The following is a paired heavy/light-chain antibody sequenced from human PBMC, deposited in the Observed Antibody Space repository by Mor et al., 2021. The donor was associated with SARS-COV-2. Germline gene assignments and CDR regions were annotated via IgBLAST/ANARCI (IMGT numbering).Light chain of an antibody. CDR1: QDINTS. J-gene: IGKJ1*01. CDR2: KAS. Sequence: DIQMTQSPSTLSSSVGDRVTITCRASQDINTSMAWYQQKPGKAPKVLIYKASNLDSGVPSRFSGSGSGTRFTLTISSLQPDDFATYYCQQYGSQSRTFGQGTKVEIK. V-gene: IGKV1-5*03. CDR3: QQYGSQSRT.
Heavy chain of an antibody. J-gene: IGHJ3*02. CDR1: GDSLRSNNW. D-gene: IGHD1-7*01. V-gene: IGHV4-4*02. CDR3: ARDRGELPYAFDI. CDR2: VYHTWST. Sequence: QVHLQESGPRLVKPSETLSLTCFVSGDSLRSNNWWSWVRQPPGKGLEWIGEVYHTWSTNYNPSLKSRVTISLDKSNNQFSLQLTSVTAADTAVYYCARDRGELPYAFDIWGPGTLVTVSS.